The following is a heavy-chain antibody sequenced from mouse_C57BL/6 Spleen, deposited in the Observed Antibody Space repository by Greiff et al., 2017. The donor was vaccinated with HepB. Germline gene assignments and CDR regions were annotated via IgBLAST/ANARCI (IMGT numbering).Heavy chain of an antibody. CDR1: GYSFTGYY. V-gene: IGHV1-42*01. CDR3: AKDYSNYLDY. Sequence: VQLQQSGPELVKPGASVKISCKASGYSFTGYYMNWVKQSPEKSLEWIGEINPSTGGTTYNQKFKAKATLTVDKSSSTAYMQLKSLTSEDSAVYYCAKDYSNYLDYWGQGTTLTVSS. D-gene: IGHD2-5*01. J-gene: IGHJ2*01. CDR2: INPSTGGT.